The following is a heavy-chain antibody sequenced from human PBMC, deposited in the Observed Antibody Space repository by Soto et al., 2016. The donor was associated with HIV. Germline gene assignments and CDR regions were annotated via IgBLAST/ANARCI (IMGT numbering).Heavy chain of an antibody. Sequence: EVQLVESGGGLVQPGGSLKLSCGASGFSFSGSAMHWVRQASGKGLEWVGRIRSKANRYATAYAASVKGRSTISRDDSKNTAYLQMNSLKTEDTAVYYCTRNDPRYDSSGIRGAAFDIWGQGTMVTVSS. CDR2: IRSKANRYAT. CDR1: GFSFSGSA. CDR3: TRNDPRYDSSGIRGAAFDI. J-gene: IGHJ3*02. V-gene: IGHV3-73*01. D-gene: IGHD3-22*01.